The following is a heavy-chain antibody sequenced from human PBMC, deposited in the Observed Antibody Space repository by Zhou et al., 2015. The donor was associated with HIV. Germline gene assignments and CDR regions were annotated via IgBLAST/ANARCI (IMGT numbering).Heavy chain of an antibody. J-gene: IGHJ4*02. CDR2: MNPNSGNT. D-gene: IGHD3-10*01. CDR3: ARVRVRGVRNPQYYFDY. CDR1: GYTFTSYD. V-gene: IGHV1-8*01. Sequence: QVQLVQSGAEVKKPGASVKVSCKASGYTFTSYDINWVRQATGQGLEWMGWMNPNSGNTGYAQKFQGRVTMTRNTSISTAYMELSSLRSEDTAVYYCARVRVRGVRNPQYYFDYWGQGTLVTVSS.